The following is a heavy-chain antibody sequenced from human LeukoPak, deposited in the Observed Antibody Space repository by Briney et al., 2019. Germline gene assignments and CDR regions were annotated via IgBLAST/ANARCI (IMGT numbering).Heavy chain of an antibody. CDR2: INVNSGTT. Sequence: GGSLRLSCTASGFAFSVYAMSWLRQPPGKGLEWVSTINVNSGTTPYAASLRGRFTISRDNSKNTLYLQLNTLRADDTATYYCAKPISGRIAVTADWFHPWGQGTLVVVSS. CDR1: GFAFSVYA. J-gene: IGHJ5*01. V-gene: IGHV3-23*01. CDR3: AKPISGRIAVTADWFHP. D-gene: IGHD6-19*01.